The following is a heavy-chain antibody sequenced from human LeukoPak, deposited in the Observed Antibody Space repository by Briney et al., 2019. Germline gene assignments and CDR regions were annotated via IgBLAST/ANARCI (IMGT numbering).Heavy chain of an antibody. CDR3: AELGITMIGGV. V-gene: IGHV3-21*01. CDR2: ISTSSSYI. J-gene: IGHJ6*04. Sequence: GGSLRLSCAAPGFTFSSYGMHWVRQAPGKGLEWVSSISTSSSYIYYADSVKGRFTISRDNAKNSLYLQMNSLRAEDTAVYYCAELGITMIGGVWGKGTTVTISS. D-gene: IGHD3-10*02. CDR1: GFTFSSYG.